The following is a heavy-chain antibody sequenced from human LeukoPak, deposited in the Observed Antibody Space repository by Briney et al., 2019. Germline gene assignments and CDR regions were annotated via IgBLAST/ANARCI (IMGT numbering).Heavy chain of an antibody. V-gene: IGHV3-23*01. CDR1: GFTFSSYA. Sequence: PGGSLRLSCAASGFTFSSYAMSWVRQAPGKGLEWVSAISGSGGSTYYADSVKGRFTISRDNSENTLSLQMNNLRADDTAIYYCAKSCNSGNCYYNYWGQGTLVTVSS. CDR2: ISGSGGST. D-gene: IGHD2/OR15-2a*01. J-gene: IGHJ4*02. CDR3: AKSCNSGNCYYNY.